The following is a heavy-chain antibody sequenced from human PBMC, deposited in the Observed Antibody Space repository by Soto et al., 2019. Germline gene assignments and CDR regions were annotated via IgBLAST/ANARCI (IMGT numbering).Heavy chain of an antibody. V-gene: IGHV4-61*01. Sequence: QVQLQESGPGLVKPSETLSLTCTVSGCSVISGSYYWRWIRQPPGKGLEWIGYIYYSGSTKYNSSLKSLVTSSKDTTTNPCSLKLSCAHAGSTAMYYCAQLLLSGYHSNYYCYGMDVWGHGTTVTVS. CDR1: GCSVISGSYY. CDR3: AQLLLSGYHSNYYCYGMDV. J-gene: IGHJ6*02. D-gene: IGHD3-9*01. CDR2: IYYSGST.